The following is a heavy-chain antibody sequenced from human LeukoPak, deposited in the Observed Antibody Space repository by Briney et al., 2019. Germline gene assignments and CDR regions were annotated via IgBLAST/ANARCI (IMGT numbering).Heavy chain of an antibody. CDR3: ARTNYYDSRGSPGNDY. J-gene: IGHJ4*02. D-gene: IGHD3-22*01. V-gene: IGHV3-20*04. CDR1: GFTFDDYG. Sequence: GGSLRLSCAASGFTFDDYGMSWVRQAPGKGLEWVSGINWNGGSTGYADSVKGRFTISRDNAKNSLYLQMNSLRAEDTALYYCARTNYYDSRGSPGNDYWGQGTLVTVSS. CDR2: INWNGGST.